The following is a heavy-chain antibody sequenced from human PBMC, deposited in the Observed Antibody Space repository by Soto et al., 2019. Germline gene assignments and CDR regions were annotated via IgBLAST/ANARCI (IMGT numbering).Heavy chain of an antibody. J-gene: IGHJ4*02. CDR3: ARDTRNSFDY. CDR1: GYTFNTYF. Sequence: HVQLVQSGGELKKPGSSVKVSCNTSGYTFNTYFITWVRQAPGQGLEWMGWISPHNGNTNYAEKFQGRVTMTTDTITQTAYMDLRTPRFDDTAVYYCARDTRNSFDYWGQGTLVTVAS. D-gene: IGHD2-2*01. CDR2: ISPHNGNT. V-gene: IGHV1-18*01.